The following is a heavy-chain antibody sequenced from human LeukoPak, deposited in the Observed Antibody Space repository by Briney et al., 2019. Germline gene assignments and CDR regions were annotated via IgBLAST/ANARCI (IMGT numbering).Heavy chain of an antibody. J-gene: IGHJ4*02. CDR3: ARGIVPIIDY. CDR1: GYTFTAYY. D-gene: IGHD2-2*01. V-gene: IGHV1-2*02. Sequence: ASVKVSCKASGYTFTAYYIHWVRQAPGQGLEWMGWINPNSDGTNYAQKFQGRVTMTRDTSISTAYMELSRLRSDDTAVYYCARGIVPIIDYWGQGTLVTVSS. CDR2: INPNSDGT.